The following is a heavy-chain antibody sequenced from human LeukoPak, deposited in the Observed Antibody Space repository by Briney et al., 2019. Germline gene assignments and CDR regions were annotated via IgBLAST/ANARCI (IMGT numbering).Heavy chain of an antibody. V-gene: IGHV3-23*01. CDR3: EKGVLRGPLIY. J-gene: IGHJ4*02. CDR1: GFTFSDYA. D-gene: IGHD3-10*01. CDR2: ISGSGGNT. Sequence: GGSLRLSCAASGFTFSDYAMSWVRQAPGKGLEWVSVISGSGGNTYYADSVKGRFTISRDNSKNTVNLQMNSLRAEDTALYYCEKGVLRGPLIYWGQGTLVTVSS.